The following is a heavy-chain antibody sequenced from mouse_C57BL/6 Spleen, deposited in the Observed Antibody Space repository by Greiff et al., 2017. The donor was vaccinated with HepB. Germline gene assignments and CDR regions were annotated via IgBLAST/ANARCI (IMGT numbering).Heavy chain of an antibody. Sequence: QVQLQQPGAELVKPGASVKLSCKASGYTFTSYWMQWVKQRPGQGLEWMGEIDPSDSYTNYNQKFKGKATLTVDTSSSTAYMQLSSLTSEDSAVYYCARYDGDYYAMDYWGQGTSVTVSS. CDR3: ARYDGDYYAMDY. CDR1: GYTFTSYW. D-gene: IGHD2-12*01. V-gene: IGHV1-50*01. J-gene: IGHJ4*01. CDR2: IDPSDSYT.